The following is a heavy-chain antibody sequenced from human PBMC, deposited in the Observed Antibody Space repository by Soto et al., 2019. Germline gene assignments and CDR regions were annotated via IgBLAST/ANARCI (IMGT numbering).Heavy chain of an antibody. J-gene: IGHJ4*02. V-gene: IGHV3-13*04. D-gene: IGHD2-2*01. Sequence: EVQLVESGGGLVQPGGSLRLSCAASGMTFTNYDMHWVRQGTGKGLGWVSSVSRAGDTYYPDSVRGRFTISRDDARNSLYLQMNSLRAGDTAVYYCTRDLGGYQLDYWGQGTLVTVSS. CDR3: TRDLGGYQLDY. CDR2: VSRAGDT. CDR1: GMTFTNYD.